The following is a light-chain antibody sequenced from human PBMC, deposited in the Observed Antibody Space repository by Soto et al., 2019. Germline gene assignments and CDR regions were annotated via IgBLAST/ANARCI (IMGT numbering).Light chain of an antibody. CDR1: SSNIGAGYD. CDR2: GNS. CDR3: QSYDSSLSGSV. Sequence: QSVLTQPPSVSGAPGQRGTISCTGGSSNIGAGYDVHWYQQLPGTAPKLLIYGNSNRPSGVPDRFSGSKSGTSASLAITGLQAEDEADYYCQSYDSSLSGSVFGGGTKLTVL. J-gene: IGLJ2*01. V-gene: IGLV1-40*01.